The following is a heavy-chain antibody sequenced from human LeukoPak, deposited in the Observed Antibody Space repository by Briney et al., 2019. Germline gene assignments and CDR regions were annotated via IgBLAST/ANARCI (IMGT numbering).Heavy chain of an antibody. CDR1: GFTFDDYA. CDR2: ISWNSGSI. CDR3: AKGVGSVFDL. J-gene: IGHJ2*01. V-gene: IGHV3-9*03. D-gene: IGHD1-26*01. Sequence: GGSLRLSCAASGFTFDDYAMHWVRQAPGKGLEWVSGISWNSGSIGYADSVKGRFTISRDNAKNSLYLQMNSLRAEDMALYYCAKGVGSVFDLWGRGTLVTVSS.